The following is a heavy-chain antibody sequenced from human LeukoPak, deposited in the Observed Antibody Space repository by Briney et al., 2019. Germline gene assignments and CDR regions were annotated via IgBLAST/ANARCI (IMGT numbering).Heavy chain of an antibody. J-gene: IGHJ4*02. CDR1: GGSISSSSHY. CDR3: ARHSANYRRTFDY. D-gene: IGHD5-24*01. Sequence: SETLSLTCTVSGGSISSSSHYWVWIRQSPGKGLEWIGSIYYSGSTYYNPSLKSRVTISVDTSKNQFSLKLSSVTAADTAVYYCARHSANYRRTFDYWGQGTLVTVSS. CDR2: IYYSGST. V-gene: IGHV4-39*07.